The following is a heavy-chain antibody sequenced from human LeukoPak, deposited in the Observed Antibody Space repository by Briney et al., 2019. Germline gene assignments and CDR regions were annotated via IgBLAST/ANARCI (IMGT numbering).Heavy chain of an antibody. D-gene: IGHD3-22*01. J-gene: IGHJ4*02. CDR3: AKIPRPYENRGFYRYYFEN. CDR2: IIISDYS. V-gene: IGHV3-23*01. Sequence: GGSLTLSCAASGITLSNYAMNWVRQAPGKGLEWVAGIIISDYSYYADSVKGRFTISRDNSKNTLYLQMNSLRDGDTAIYYCAKIPRPYENRGFYRYYFENWGQGTLVTVSS. CDR1: GITLSNYA.